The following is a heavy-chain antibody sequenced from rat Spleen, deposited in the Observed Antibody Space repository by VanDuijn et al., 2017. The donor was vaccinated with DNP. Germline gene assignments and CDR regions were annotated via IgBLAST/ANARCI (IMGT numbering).Heavy chain of an antibody. D-gene: IGHD1-2*01. V-gene: IGHV5-7*01. Sequence: EVQLVESGGDLVQPGRSLKLSCAASGFTFSNYNMAWVRQAPKKGLEWVATITYDGSSTYYRDSVKGRFTISRDNAKSTLYLQMDSLRSEDTATYYCTTHGSIATISTGAMDVWGQGTSVTVSS. CDR2: ITYDGSST. CDR3: TTHGSIATISTGAMDV. J-gene: IGHJ4*01. CDR1: GFTFSNYN.